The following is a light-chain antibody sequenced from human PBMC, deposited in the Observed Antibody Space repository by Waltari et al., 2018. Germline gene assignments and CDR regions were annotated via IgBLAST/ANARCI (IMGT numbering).Light chain of an antibody. CDR2: GAS. CDR1: QSVSSSY. Sequence: EVVLTQSPGTLSLSPGARATLPCRASQSVSSSYLAWYQQKPGQAPRLLIYGASSRATGIPDRLSGSGSGTDFTLTISRLEPEDFAVYYCQQYGSSLYTFGQGTKLEIK. V-gene: IGKV3-20*01. J-gene: IGKJ2*01. CDR3: QQYGSSLYT.